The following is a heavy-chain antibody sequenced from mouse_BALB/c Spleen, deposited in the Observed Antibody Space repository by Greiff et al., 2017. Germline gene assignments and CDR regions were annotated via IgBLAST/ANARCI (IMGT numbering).Heavy chain of an antibody. Sequence: DVKLQESGPGLVKPSQSLSLTCTVTGYSITSDYAWNWIRQFPGNKLEWMGYISYSGSTSYNPSLKSRISITRDTSKNQFFLQLNSVTTEDTATYYCAGDYGYWGQGTTLTVSS. CDR2: ISYSGST. CDR3: AGDYGY. CDR1: GYSITSDYA. J-gene: IGHJ2*01. D-gene: IGHD1-1*01. V-gene: IGHV3-2*02.